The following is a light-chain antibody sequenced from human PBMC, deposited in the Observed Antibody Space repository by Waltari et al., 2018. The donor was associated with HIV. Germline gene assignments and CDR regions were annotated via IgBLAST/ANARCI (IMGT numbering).Light chain of an antibody. CDR3: GTWDSSLSAVV. CDR1: RSNIGTIF. Sequence: QSVFTQPPSVSAAPGQKVTISRSGSRSNIGTIFLSWYQQIPGTAPKLLIYDNHKRPSGIPDRFSGSASGTSATLGITGLQTGDEADYYCGTWDSSLSAVVFGGGTKLTVL. V-gene: IGLV1-51*01. J-gene: IGLJ2*01. CDR2: DNH.